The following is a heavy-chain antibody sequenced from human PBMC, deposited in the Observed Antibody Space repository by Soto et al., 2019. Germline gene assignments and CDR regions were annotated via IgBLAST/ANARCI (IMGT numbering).Heavy chain of an antibody. V-gene: IGHV3-13*01. CDR3: ARGRSFSYDSTPPPRFDP. J-gene: IGHJ5*02. CDR1: GFIFSTFD. Sequence: GGSMRLSCAASGFIFSTFDIHWVRQAPGKGLEWVSGIGTLSDAVYAASVQGRFTISRQNDKNSVYLQMNSLRAGDTAVYYCARGRSFSYDSTPPPRFDPRGQGTLVTVSS. CDR2: IGTLSDA. D-gene: IGHD3-22*01.